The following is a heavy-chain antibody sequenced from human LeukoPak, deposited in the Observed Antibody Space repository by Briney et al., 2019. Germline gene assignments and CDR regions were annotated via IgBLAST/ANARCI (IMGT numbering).Heavy chain of an antibody. CDR2: ISGGGDIT. CDR1: GFNFANHA. Sequence: GGSLTLSCAASGFNFANHAMSWVRQTPGKGLEWVSAISGGGDITYYADSVTGRFTISRDNSKDTLFLQMHSLRPGDTAVYYCVREDTPATANYWGQGTLVTISS. D-gene: IGHD2-21*02. V-gene: IGHV3-23*01. CDR3: VREDTPATANY. J-gene: IGHJ4*02.